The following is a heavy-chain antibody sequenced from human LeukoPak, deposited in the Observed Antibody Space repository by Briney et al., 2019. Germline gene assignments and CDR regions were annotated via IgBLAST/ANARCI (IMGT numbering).Heavy chain of an antibody. D-gene: IGHD2-15*01. Sequence: PGGSLRLSCAASGFTFSSYWMHWVRQPPGKGLVWVSRINSDGSTTSYEDSVKGRFTISRDNAKNTLYLQMNSLRAEDTAVYYCARGLQPNAFDIWGQGTMVTVSS. CDR3: ARGLQPNAFDI. CDR2: INSDGSTT. CDR1: GFTFSSYW. J-gene: IGHJ3*02. V-gene: IGHV3-74*01.